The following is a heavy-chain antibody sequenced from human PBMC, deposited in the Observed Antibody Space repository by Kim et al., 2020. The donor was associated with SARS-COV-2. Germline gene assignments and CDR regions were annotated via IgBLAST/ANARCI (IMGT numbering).Heavy chain of an antibody. D-gene: IGHD1-26*01. J-gene: IGHJ4*02. V-gene: IGHV3-30-3*01. Sequence: GGSLRLSCAASGFTFSSYAMHWVRQAPGKGLEWVAVISYDGSNKYYADSVKGRFTISRDNSKNTLYLQMNSLRAEDTAVYYCARDGGIKWELPRNYFDYWGQGTLVTVSS. CDR2: ISYDGSNK. CDR3: ARDGGIKWELPRNYFDY. CDR1: GFTFSSYA.